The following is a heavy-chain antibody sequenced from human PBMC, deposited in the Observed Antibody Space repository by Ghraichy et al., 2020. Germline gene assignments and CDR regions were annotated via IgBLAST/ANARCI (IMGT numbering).Heavy chain of an antibody. Sequence: GESLRLSCAASGFTFSSYAMKWVRQAPGKGLEWVSGITGSGENTYYADSVKGRFTISRDNSKNTLFLQLSSLRAEDTAVYYCAKSGRLATIGSWEDYWGQGTLVTVSS. V-gene: IGHV3-23*01. CDR1: GFTFSSYA. CDR3: AKSGRLATIGSWEDY. D-gene: IGHD5-12*01. CDR2: ITGSGENT. J-gene: IGHJ4*02.